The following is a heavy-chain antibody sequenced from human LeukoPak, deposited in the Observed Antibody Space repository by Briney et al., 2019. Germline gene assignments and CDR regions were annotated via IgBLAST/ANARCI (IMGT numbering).Heavy chain of an antibody. D-gene: IGHD5-12*01. J-gene: IGHJ6*02. V-gene: IGHV1-24*01. CDR3: ATFKWLRSYYYYGMDV. Sequence: ASVTVSCTVSGYTLTELSMHWVRQAPGKGLEWMGGFDPEDGETIYAQKFQGRVTMTEDTSTDTAYMELSSLRSEDTAVYYCATFKWLRSYYYYGMDVWGQGTTVTVSS. CDR1: GYTLTELS. CDR2: FDPEDGET.